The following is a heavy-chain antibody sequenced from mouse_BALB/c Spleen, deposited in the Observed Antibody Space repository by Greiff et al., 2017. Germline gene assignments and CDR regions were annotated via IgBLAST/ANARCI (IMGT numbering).Heavy chain of an antibody. D-gene: IGHD1-1*01. V-gene: IGHV5-6-5*01. Sequence: EVQGVESGGGLVKPGGSLKLSCAASGFTFSSYAMSWVRQTPEKRLEWVASISSGGSTYYPDSVKGRFTISRDNARNILYLQMSSLRSEDTAMYYCARGRGGSSYDYWGQGTTLTVSS. CDR3: ARGRGGSSYDY. J-gene: IGHJ2*01. CDR2: ISSGGST. CDR1: GFTFSSYA.